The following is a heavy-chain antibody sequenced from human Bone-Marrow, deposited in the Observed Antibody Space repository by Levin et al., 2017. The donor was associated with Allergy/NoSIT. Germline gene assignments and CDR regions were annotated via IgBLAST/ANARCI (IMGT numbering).Heavy chain of an antibody. D-gene: IGHD4-23*01. J-gene: IGHJ6*03. CDR2: ISTSGSAI. CDR3: ARLETLYYYYMDV. V-gene: IGHV3-48*03. CDR1: GFTFSSYE. Sequence: TGESLKISCAASGFTFSSYEMNWVRQAPGKGLEWLSYISTSGSAIYYAESVKGRFTISRDNAKNSVYLQMNSLRAEDTAVYYCARLETLYYYYMDVWGKGTTVTVSS.